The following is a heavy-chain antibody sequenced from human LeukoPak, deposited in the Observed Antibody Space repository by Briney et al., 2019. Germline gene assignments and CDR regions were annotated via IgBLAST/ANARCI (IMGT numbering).Heavy chain of an antibody. CDR1: GFTFRNYR. CDR2: IKQDGSEE. V-gene: IGHV3-7*05. Sequence: GGSLRLSCAVSGFTFRNYRMNWVRQAPGKGLEWVANIKQDGSEEYYVDSVKGRFTISRDNAKNSLYLQMNSLRAEDTAVYYCARGRQWLTKGYFDYWGQGTPVTVSS. CDR3: ARGRQWLTKGYFDY. J-gene: IGHJ4*02. D-gene: IGHD6-19*01.